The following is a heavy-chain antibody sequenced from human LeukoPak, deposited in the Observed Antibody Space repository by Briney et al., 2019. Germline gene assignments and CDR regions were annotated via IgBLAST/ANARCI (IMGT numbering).Heavy chain of an antibody. CDR1: GYSFTSYW. J-gene: IGHJ5*02. V-gene: IGHV5-51*01. CDR2: IYPGDSDT. CDR3: ARLRIEANHVSSGWFDP. Sequence: KYGESLKISCKGSGYSFTSYWIGWVRQMPGKGLEWMGIIYPGDSDTRYSPSFQGQVTISADKSISTAYLQWSSLKASDTAMYYCARLRIEANHVSSGWFDPWGQGTLVTVSS. D-gene: IGHD3-10*01.